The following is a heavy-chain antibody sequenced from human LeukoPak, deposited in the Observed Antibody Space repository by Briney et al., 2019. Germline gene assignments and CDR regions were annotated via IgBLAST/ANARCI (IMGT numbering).Heavy chain of an antibody. Sequence: GESLKISCKGSGYSFTSYSISWVRQMPGKGLEWMGIISPYDSDTIYSPSFQGQVTFSVDTSISTAYLQWSSLKASDTAIYYCARRHDSSGYYYVGDNWFDSWGQGTLVTVSS. V-gene: IGHV5-51*01. J-gene: IGHJ5*01. D-gene: IGHD3-22*01. CDR3: ARRHDSSGYYYVGDNWFDS. CDR2: ISPYDSDT. CDR1: GYSFTSYS.